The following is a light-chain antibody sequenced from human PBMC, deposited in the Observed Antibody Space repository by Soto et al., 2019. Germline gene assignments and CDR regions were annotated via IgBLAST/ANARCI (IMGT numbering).Light chain of an antibody. CDR1: QVISSW. Sequence: IQMTQSPSSVSAAVGDRVTITCRASQVISSWLAWYQQRPGTAPKLLIYGATTLRSGVPSRFSGSESGTLFTLTITSLQPEDSATYYCRQDSSFPLPFGGGTKVEIQ. CDR2: GAT. CDR3: RQDSSFPLP. J-gene: IGKJ4*01. V-gene: IGKV1-12*01.